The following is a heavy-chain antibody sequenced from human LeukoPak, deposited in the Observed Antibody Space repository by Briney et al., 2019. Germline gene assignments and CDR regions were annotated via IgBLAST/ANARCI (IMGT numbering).Heavy chain of an antibody. J-gene: IGHJ5*02. CDR2: IYYSGST. Sequence: SDTLSLTCTVSGGSISSYYWSWIRQPPGKGLEWMGDIYYSGSTNYNPSLKSRVTISVDTSKNQFSLKLSSVTAADTAVYYCARGYRSGPAAAGTNWFDPWGQGTLVTVSS. CDR3: ARGYRSGPAAAGTNWFDP. V-gene: IGHV4-59*07. D-gene: IGHD6-13*01. CDR1: GGSISSYY.